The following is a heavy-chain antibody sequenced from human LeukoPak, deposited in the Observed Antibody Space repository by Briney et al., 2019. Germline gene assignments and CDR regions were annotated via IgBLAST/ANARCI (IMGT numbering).Heavy chain of an antibody. Sequence: SETLSLTCTVSGGSISSSSYYWGWIRQPPGKGLEWIGSIYYSGSTYYNPSLKSRVTISVDTSKNQFSLKLSSVTAADTAVYYCARLRGIFDYWGQGTLVTVSS. CDR3: ARLRGIFDY. V-gene: IGHV4-39*01. J-gene: IGHJ4*02. CDR1: GGSISSSSYY. D-gene: IGHD3-16*01. CDR2: IYYSGST.